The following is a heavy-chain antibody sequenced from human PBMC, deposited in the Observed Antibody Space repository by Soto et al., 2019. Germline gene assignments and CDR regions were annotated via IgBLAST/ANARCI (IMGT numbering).Heavy chain of an antibody. V-gene: IGHV1-2*02. CDR3: ARGWMATDFYYKALDV. Sequence: QVQLVQSGTEVRKPGASVKVSCKASGYTFSDYYIHWVKQAPGQGLEWMGWINPHSGGTNFAQRFQGGVTMTRDTSINTAYMEFSGLRSGDTAVYYCARGWMATDFYYKALDVWGQGTTVTVSS. J-gene: IGHJ6*02. CDR2: INPHSGGT. D-gene: IGHD1-26*01. CDR1: GYTFSDYY.